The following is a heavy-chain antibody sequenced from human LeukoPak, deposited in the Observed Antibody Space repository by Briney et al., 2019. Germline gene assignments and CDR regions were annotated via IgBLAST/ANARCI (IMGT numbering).Heavy chain of an antibody. CDR3: ARDRGFSTFDY. CDR1: GFTFSNYW. Sequence: GGSLRLSCAASGFTFSNYWMSGVRQAPGKGLEWVDNIEQDGGEKNYVDSVKGRFTISRDNASNSLYLKMNSLRAEATAVYYCARDRGFSTFDYWGQGTLVTVSS. CDR2: IEQDGGEK. V-gene: IGHV3-7*01. D-gene: IGHD3-10*01. J-gene: IGHJ4*02.